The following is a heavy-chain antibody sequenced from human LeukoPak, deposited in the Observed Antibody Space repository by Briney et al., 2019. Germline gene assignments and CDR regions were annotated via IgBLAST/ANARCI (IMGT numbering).Heavy chain of an antibody. CDR3: ARMIGDDAFDI. CDR2: IYYSGTT. D-gene: IGHD3-22*01. J-gene: IGHJ3*02. Sequence: PSETLSLTCTVSGGSISSSSYYWDWIRHPPGKGLEWIGTIYYSGTTYYNPSLKSRVTISVDTSRNQFSLKLSSVTATDTAVYYCARMIGDDAFDIWGQGTMVTVSS. CDR1: GGSISSSSYY. V-gene: IGHV4-39*01.